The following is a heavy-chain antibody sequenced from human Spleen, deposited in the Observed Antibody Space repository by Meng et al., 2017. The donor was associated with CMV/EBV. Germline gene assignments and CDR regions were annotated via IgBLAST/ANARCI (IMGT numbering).Heavy chain of an antibody. D-gene: IGHD2-2*01. CDR1: GFTFSSYW. V-gene: IGHV3-7*03. Sequence: GGSLRLSCAASGFTFSSYWMSWVRQAPGKGLEWVANIKQDGSEKYYVDSVKGRSTISRDNAKNSLYLQMNSLRAEDTAVYYCARRQLYCSSTSCYLGALDYWGQGTLVTVSS. CDR3: ARRQLYCSSTSCYLGALDY. J-gene: IGHJ4*02. CDR2: IKQDGSEK.